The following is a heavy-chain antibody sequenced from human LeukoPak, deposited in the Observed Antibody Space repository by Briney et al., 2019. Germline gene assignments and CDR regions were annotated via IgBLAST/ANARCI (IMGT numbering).Heavy chain of an antibody. Sequence: GESLKISCKGSGYIFTSYWISWVRQMPGKGLEWMGRIDPSDSYTNYSPSFQGHVTISADKSISTAYLQWSSLKASDTAMYYCARLGGIAAAGRGVDYWGQGTLVTVSS. CDR3: ARLGGIAAAGRGVDY. J-gene: IGHJ4*02. CDR1: GYIFTSYW. V-gene: IGHV5-10-1*01. D-gene: IGHD6-13*01. CDR2: IDPSDSYT.